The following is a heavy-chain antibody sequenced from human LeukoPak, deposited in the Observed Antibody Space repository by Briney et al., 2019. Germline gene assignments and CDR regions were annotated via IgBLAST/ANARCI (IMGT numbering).Heavy chain of an antibody. CDR2: INPSGGST. CDR3: AREKLWSSDY. Sequence: GESLKISCRGSGYTFTSYYMHWVRQAPGQGLEWMGIINPSGGSTSYAQKFQGRVTMTRDTSTSTVYMELSSLRSEDTAVYYCAREKLWSSDYWGQGTLVTVSS. V-gene: IGHV1-46*01. J-gene: IGHJ4*02. D-gene: IGHD5-18*01. CDR1: GYTFTSYY.